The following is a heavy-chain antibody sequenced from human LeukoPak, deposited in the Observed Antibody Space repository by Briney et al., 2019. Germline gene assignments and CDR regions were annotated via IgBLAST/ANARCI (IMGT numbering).Heavy chain of an antibody. V-gene: IGHV3-9*01. D-gene: IGHD6-19*01. CDR2: ISWNSGSI. CDR1: GFTFSSYA. CDR3: AKGDPPGIAVAGTAYFDY. J-gene: IGHJ4*02. Sequence: GGSLRLSCAASGFTFSSYAMSWVRQAPGKGLEWVSGISWNSGSIGYADSVKGRFTISRDNAKNSLYLQMNSLRAEDTALYYCAKGDPPGIAVAGTAYFDYWGQGTLVTVSS.